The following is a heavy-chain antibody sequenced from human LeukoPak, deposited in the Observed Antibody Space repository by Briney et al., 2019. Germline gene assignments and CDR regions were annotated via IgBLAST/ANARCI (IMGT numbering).Heavy chain of an antibody. V-gene: IGHV3-7*01. D-gene: IGHD2-8*01. CDR2: INQDVSRI. CDR1: GFSFSRYW. J-gene: IGHJ4*02. Sequence: GGSLRLSCAGSGFSFSRYWLAWVRQAPGKGLEWVASINQDVSRIHYVDSVKGRFTISRDNAKSSLFLQMTSLRVEDTAVYYCARLKDDVTKFDYWGQGTLVTVSS. CDR3: ARLKDDVTKFDY.